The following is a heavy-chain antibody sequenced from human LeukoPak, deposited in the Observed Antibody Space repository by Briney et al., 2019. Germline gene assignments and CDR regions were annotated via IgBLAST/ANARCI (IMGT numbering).Heavy chain of an antibody. CDR1: GYTFTSYY. CDR2: INPSGGST. D-gene: IGHD3-10*01. CDR3: ARDWYYYGSGSSYYYGMDV. J-gene: IGHJ6*02. Sequence: GASVKVSCKASGYTFTSYYMHWVRQAPGQGLEWMGIINPSGGSTSYAQKFQGRVTMTRDTSTSTVYMELSSLRSEDTAVYYCARDWYYYGSGSSYYYGMDVWGQGTTVTVSS. V-gene: IGHV1-46*01.